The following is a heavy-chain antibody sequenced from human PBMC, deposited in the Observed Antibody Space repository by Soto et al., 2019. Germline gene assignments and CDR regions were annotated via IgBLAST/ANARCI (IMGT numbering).Heavy chain of an antibody. V-gene: IGHV1-8*01. J-gene: IGHJ4*02. CDR1: GDTLTTYD. Sequence: SVKVSCKDSGDTLTTYDINWLRQATGHGLEWMGWINPNSGNIGYAQRFQGRVTMTRDTAIRTAYMEVSSLRSDDTAVYYCARGRASGSYYLLDYWGQGTLVTVSS. CDR2: INPNSGNI. D-gene: IGHD3-10*01. CDR3: ARGRASGSYYLLDY.